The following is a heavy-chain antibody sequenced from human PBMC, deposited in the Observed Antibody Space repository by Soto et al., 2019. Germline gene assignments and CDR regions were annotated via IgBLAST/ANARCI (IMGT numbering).Heavy chain of an antibody. CDR3: ARSGPGGYIDH. CDR2: TYYRSKWHS. D-gene: IGHD2-15*01. V-gene: IGHV6-1*01. CDR1: GDSVSSKNAA. J-gene: IGHJ4*02. Sequence: SHTLSLTCDISGDSVSSKNAAWNWIRQSPSRGLEWLGRTYYRSKWHSGYAVSVRSRVSISPDTSKNRFSLQLNSVTPDDTAVYYCARSGPGGYIDHWGGGTLVTVSS.